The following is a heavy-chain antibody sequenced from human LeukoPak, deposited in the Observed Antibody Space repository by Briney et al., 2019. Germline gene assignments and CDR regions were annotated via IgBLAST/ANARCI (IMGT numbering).Heavy chain of an antibody. D-gene: IGHD5-24*01. V-gene: IGHV3-23*01. Sequence: PGGSLRLSCAASGFNFRSYATTWVRQAPGKGLEWVSVASSSGASTSYAASVKDRFIISRDNDRNMVFLQMNRLRVEDTAIYYCGKDLERWLPPQGRATDLWGQGTLVIVSS. CDR2: ASSSGAST. J-gene: IGHJ5*02. CDR1: GFNFRSYA. CDR3: GKDLERWLPPQGRATDL.